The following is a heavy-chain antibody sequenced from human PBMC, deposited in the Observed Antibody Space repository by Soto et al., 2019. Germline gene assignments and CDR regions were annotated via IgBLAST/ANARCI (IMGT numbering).Heavy chain of an antibody. D-gene: IGHD5-18*01. CDR2: IDPSDSYT. Sequence: EVQLVQSGAEVKKPGESLRISCKGSGYSFTSYWISWVRQMPGKGLEWMGRIDPSDSYTNYSPSFQGHVTISADKSISTAYLQWSSLKASDTAMYYCARLEMYVDTAMALYYFDYWGQGTLVTVSS. J-gene: IGHJ4*02. V-gene: IGHV5-10-1*03. CDR1: GYSFTSYW. CDR3: ARLEMYVDTAMALYYFDY.